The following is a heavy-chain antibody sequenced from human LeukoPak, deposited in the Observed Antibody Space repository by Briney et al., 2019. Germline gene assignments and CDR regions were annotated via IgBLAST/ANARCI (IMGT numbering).Heavy chain of an antibody. D-gene: IGHD6-6*01. CDR2: INSDGSST. V-gene: IGHV3-74*01. CDR3: VTGSSSGY. J-gene: IGHJ4*02. Sequence: GRSLRLSCAAAGFTLTSYWMGWVRQAPGKWLVWVSRINSDGSSTSYADSVKGRFTISRDNAKNTLYLQMNSLRAEDTAVYYCVTGSSSGYWGQGTLVTVSS. CDR1: GFTLTSYW.